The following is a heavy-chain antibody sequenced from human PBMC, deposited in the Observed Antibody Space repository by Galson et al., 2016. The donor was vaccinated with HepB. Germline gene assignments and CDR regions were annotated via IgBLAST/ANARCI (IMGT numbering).Heavy chain of an antibody. D-gene: IGHD2/OR15-2a*01. Sequence: SLRLSCAGSGFTFSSYSMDWVRQAPGKGLEWVSYIGTSGSPIYYADSVRGRFTISRDNARNSVFLQMRSLRAEDTAIYYCARGFLSNSFDYWGQGVLVTVAS. J-gene: IGHJ4*02. CDR3: ARGFLSNSFDY. CDR2: IGTSGSPI. V-gene: IGHV3-48*04. CDR1: GFTFSSYS.